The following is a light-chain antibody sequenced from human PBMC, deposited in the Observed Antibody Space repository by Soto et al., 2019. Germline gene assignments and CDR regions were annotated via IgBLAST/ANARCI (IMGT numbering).Light chain of an antibody. CDR3: KQRSNWPWT. J-gene: IGKJ1*01. V-gene: IGKV3-11*01. CDR1: QSVSSY. Sequence: EIVVTQSPATLSLSPGERATLSCRDSQSVSSYLAWYQQKPCQAPRLLIYDASNRATGIPARFSGSGSGTDFTLTISSLEPEDFAVYYCKQRSNWPWTFGKGTKVDIK. CDR2: DAS.